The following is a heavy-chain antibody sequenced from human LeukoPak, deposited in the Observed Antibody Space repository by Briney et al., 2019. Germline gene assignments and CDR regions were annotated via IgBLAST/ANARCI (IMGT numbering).Heavy chain of an antibody. V-gene: IGHV3-73*01. CDR3: TRHLGYDSSGYYYDL. D-gene: IGHD3-22*01. CDR2: IRSKANSYAT. Sequence: PGESLRLSCAASGFTFSGSAMHWVRQASGKGLEWVGRIRSKANSYATAYAASVKGRFTISRDDSKNTAYLQMNSLKTEDTAVYYCTRHLGYDSSGYYYDLWGQGTLVTVSS. J-gene: IGHJ5*02. CDR1: GFTFSGSA.